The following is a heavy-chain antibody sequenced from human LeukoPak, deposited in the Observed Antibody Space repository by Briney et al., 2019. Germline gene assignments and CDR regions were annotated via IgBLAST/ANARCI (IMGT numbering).Heavy chain of an antibody. V-gene: IGHV4-59*01. CDR1: GGSISSYY. J-gene: IGHJ4*02. CDR2: IYYSGST. Sequence: PSETLSLTCTVSGGSISSYYWSWIRQSPGKGLEWIGYIYYSGSTNYNPSLKSRVTISVDTSKNQFSLKLSSVTAADTAVYNCARDSSSGWFDYWGQGTLVTVSS. D-gene: IGHD6-19*01. CDR3: ARDSSSGWFDY.